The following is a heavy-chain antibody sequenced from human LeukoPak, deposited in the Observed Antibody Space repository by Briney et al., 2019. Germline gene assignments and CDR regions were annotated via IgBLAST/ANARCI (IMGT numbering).Heavy chain of an antibody. CDR3: AREGKVGATVFDY. CDR1: GFTFSSYE. J-gene: IGHJ4*02. Sequence: QPGGSLRLSCAASGFTFSSYEMNWVRQAPGKGLEWVSYISSSGFTIYYADSVKGRFTISRDNAKNTLYLQMNSLRAEDTAVYYCAREGKVGATVFDYWGQGTLVTVSS. D-gene: IGHD1-26*01. V-gene: IGHV3-48*03. CDR2: ISSSGFTI.